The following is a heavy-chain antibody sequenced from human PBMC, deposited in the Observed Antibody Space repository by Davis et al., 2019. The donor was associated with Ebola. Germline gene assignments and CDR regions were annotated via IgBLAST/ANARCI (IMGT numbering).Heavy chain of an antibody. CDR2: IIPIFGTA. Sequence: AASVKVSCKASGGTFSSYAISWVRQAPGQGLEWMGGIIPIFGTANYAQKFQGRVTITADESTSTAYMELSSLRSEDTAVYYCARGGGVVVAVPYYYYGMDVWGQGTTVTVSS. CDR1: GGTFSSYA. J-gene: IGHJ6*02. CDR3: ARGGGVVVAVPYYYYGMDV. V-gene: IGHV1-69*13. D-gene: IGHD2-15*01.